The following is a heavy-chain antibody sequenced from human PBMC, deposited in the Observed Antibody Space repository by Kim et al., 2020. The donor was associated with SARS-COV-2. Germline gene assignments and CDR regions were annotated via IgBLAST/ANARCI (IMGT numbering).Heavy chain of an antibody. CDR1: GFTFGDYA. V-gene: IGHV3-9*01. J-gene: IGHJ4*02. D-gene: IGHD6-19*01. Sequence: GGSLRLSCAASGFTFGDYAMHWVRQAPGKGLEWVSGISWNSGSMAYADSVKGRFTISRDNAKNSLYLQMNSLRAEDTALYYCTKQAVEDYFDYWGQGTLVTVSS. CDR2: ISWNSGSM. CDR3: TKQAVEDYFDY.